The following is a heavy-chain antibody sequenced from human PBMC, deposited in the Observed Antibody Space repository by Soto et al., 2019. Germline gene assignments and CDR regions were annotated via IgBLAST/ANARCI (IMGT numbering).Heavy chain of an antibody. D-gene: IGHD6-6*01. V-gene: IGHV3-23*01. CDR1: GFTFSSYA. CDR2: ISGSGGST. J-gene: IGHJ6*04. CDR3: AKVIRADSTSSNFYYYSGLDV. Sequence: PGGSLRLSCAASGFTFSSYAMSWVRQAPGKGLEWVSAISGSGGSTYYADSVKGRFTISRDNSKNTLYLQMNSLRGEDTAIYYCAKVIRADSTSSNFYYYSGLDVWGKGTTVTVSS.